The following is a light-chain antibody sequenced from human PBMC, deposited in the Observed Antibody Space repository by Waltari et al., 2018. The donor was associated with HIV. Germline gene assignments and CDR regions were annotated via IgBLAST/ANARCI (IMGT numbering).Light chain of an antibody. CDR2: DVN. J-gene: IGLJ2*01. CDR1: SSDVGGYNY. V-gene: IGLV2-23*02. Sequence: QSALTQPASVSGSPGQSITISCTGTSSDVGGYNYVSWYQQYPDKAPKLMIYDVNKRPSGVSNRCSGAKSGNTASLTISGLQAEDEADYYCCSYANSSTYVVFGGRTKLTVL. CDR3: CSYANSSTYVV.